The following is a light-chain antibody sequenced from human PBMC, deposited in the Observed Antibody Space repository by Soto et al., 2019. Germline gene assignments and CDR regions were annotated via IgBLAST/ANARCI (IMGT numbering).Light chain of an antibody. CDR2: GAS. Sequence: EIVLTQSPGTLSLSPGERATLYCRASQSVGSNYLAWYQQKPGQAPRVLIYGASSRATGIPDRFSGSGSGADFTLTISRLEPGDFAVYYCQHFGGTTFTFGQGTRLEIK. CDR1: QSVGSNY. V-gene: IGKV3-20*01. J-gene: IGKJ5*01. CDR3: QHFGGTTFT.